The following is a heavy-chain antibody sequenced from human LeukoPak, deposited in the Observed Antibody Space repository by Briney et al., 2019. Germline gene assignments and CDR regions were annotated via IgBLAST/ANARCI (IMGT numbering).Heavy chain of an antibody. Sequence: GASVKVSCKASGYTFTSYAMHWVRQAPGQRLEWMGWINAGNGNTKYSQEFQGRVTITRDTSASTAYMELSSLRSEDTALYYCARETPDSSGWDWGQGTLVTVSS. CDR1: GYTFTSYA. V-gene: IGHV1-3*03. CDR2: INAGNGNT. CDR3: ARETPDSSGWD. J-gene: IGHJ4*02. D-gene: IGHD6-19*01.